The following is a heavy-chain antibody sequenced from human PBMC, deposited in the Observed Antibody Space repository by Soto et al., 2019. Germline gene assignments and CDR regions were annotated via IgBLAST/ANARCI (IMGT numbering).Heavy chain of an antibody. CDR3: AREDVAAAGTGGGYYYYYYGMDV. CDR2: IIPIFGTA. J-gene: IGHJ6*02. D-gene: IGHD6-13*01. V-gene: IGHV1-69*13. CDR1: GGTFSSYA. Sequence: GASVKVSCKASGGTFSSYAISWVRQAPGQGLEWMGGIIPIFGTANYAQKFQGRVTITADESTSTAYMELSSLRPEDTAVYYCAREDVAAAGTGGGYYYYYYGMDVWGQGTTVTVSS.